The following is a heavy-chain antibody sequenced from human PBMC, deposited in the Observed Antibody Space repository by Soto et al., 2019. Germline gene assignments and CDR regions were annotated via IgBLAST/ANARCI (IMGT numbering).Heavy chain of an antibody. CDR2: IYYSGST. CDR1: GGSISSYY. V-gene: IGHV4-59*01. D-gene: IGHD3-22*01. CDR3: ARNPAGGYYDSSGYYPGDYYGMDV. J-gene: IGHJ6*02. Sequence: SETLSLTCTVSGGSISSYYWSWIRQPPGKGLEWIGYIYYSGSTNYNPSLKSRVTISVDTSKNQFSLKLSSVTAADTAVYYCARNPAGGYYDSSGYYPGDYYGMDVWGQGTTVTVS.